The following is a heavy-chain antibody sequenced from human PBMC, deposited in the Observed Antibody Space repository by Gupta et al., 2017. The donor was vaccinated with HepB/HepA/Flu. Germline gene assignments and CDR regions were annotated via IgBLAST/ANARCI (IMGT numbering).Heavy chain of an antibody. V-gene: IGHV3-23*01. D-gene: IGHD3-22*01. CDR1: GFIFSNYA. Sequence: EVQLLESGGDLVQPGGSLRLSCAASGFIFSNYAMRWVRQAPGKGLEWVSAISGGGATIYYADSVKGRFTVSRDNSKNTVFLQMNSLRAEDTAIYFCARRAGHDTSDNYHDYWGQGTLVTVSS. CDR3: ARRAGHDTSDNYHDY. CDR2: ISGGGATI. J-gene: IGHJ4*02.